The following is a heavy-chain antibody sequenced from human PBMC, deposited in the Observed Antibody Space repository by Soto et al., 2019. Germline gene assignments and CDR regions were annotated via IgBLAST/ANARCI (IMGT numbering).Heavy chain of an antibody. Sequence: SVKFSCKASGYTFTSYYMHWVRQAPGQGLEWMGGIIPIFGTANYAQKFQGRVTITADESTSTAYMELSSLRSEDTAVYYCASSYYDSSGYSRNPIDYWGQGTLVTVSS. CDR3: ASSYYDSSGYSRNPIDY. J-gene: IGHJ4*02. V-gene: IGHV1-69*13. CDR1: GYTFTSYY. D-gene: IGHD3-22*01. CDR2: IIPIFGTA.